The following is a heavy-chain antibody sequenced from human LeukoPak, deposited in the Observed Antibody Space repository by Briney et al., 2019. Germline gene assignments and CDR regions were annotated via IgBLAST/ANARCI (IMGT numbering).Heavy chain of an antibody. CDR2: IYYSGST. CDR1: GGSISSSSYY. J-gene: IGHJ6*03. V-gene: IGHV4-39*02. D-gene: IGHD5-18*01. CDR3: ARDRSSYGYWSDLWDYYYYMDV. Sequence: TSETLSLTCTVSGGSISSSSYYWGWIRQPPGKGLEWIGSIYYSGSTYSNPSLQSRVTISVDTSKNQFSLKLNSVTAADTAVYYCARDRSSYGYWSDLWDYYYYMDVWGKGTTVTVSS.